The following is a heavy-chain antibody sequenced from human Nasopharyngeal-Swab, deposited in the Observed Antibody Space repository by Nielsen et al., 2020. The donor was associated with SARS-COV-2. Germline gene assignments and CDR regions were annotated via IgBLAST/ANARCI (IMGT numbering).Heavy chain of an antibody. J-gene: IGHJ4*02. D-gene: IGHD3-3*01. Sequence: VCQMPGKGLEWMGIIYPGDSDTRYSPSFQGQATISADKSISTAYLQWSSLKASDTAMYYCARAPYDFWSGYSMYYFDYWGQGTLVTV. V-gene: IGHV5-51*01. CDR2: IYPGDSDT. CDR3: ARAPYDFWSGYSMYYFDY.